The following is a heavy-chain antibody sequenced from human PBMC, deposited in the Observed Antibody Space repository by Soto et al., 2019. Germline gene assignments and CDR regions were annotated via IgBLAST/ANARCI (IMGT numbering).Heavy chain of an antibody. CDR3: ARTRSDGSDFHYYSMDV. D-gene: IGHD1-26*01. V-gene: IGHV3-30*03. J-gene: IGHJ6*03. CDR2: ISYDSTKT. CDR1: GFTFNSYG. Sequence: QVQLVESGGGVVQPGRSLRLSCAASGFTFNSYGMHWVRQGPGNGLEWVAFISYDSTKTYYADSVKGRFTISRDNSNSGLYVQMNSLTGEETAVYYCARTRSDGSDFHYYSMDVWGQGTTVTVSS.